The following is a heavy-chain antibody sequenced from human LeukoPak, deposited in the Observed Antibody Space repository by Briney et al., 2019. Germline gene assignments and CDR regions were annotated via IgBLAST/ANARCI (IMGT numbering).Heavy chain of an antibody. CDR2: ISYDGSNK. D-gene: IGHD3-22*01. V-gene: IGHV3-30*03. Sequence: QSGGSLRLSCAASGFTFSSYGMHWVRQAPGKGLEWVAVISYDGSNKYYADSVKGRFTISRDNSKNTLYLQMNSLRAEDTAVYYCARVSHPYYYDSSGLASFDYWGQGTLVTVSS. CDR1: GFTFSSYG. CDR3: ARVSHPYYYDSSGLASFDY. J-gene: IGHJ4*02.